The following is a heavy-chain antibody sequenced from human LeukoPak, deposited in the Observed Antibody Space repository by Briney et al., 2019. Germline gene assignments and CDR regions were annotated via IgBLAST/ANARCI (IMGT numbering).Heavy chain of an antibody. CDR2: INPNSGGT. CDR1: GYTFTGYY. V-gene: IGHV1-2*02. D-gene: IGHD3-3*01. J-gene: IGHJ4*02. CDR3: ARNLRITIFGVVIKGGSFDY. Sequence: ASVKVSCKASGYTFTGYYMHWVRQAPGQGLEWMGWINPNSGGTNYAQKFQGRVTMTRDTSISTAYMELSRLRSDDTAVYYCARNLRITIFGVVIKGGSFDYWGQGTLVTVSS.